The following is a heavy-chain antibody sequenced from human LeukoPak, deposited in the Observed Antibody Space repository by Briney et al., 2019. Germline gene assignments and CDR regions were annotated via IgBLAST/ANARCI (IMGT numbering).Heavy chain of an antibody. V-gene: IGHV1-18*01. D-gene: IGHD1-7*01. J-gene: IGHJ4*02. Sequence: ASVKVSCKASGYTFTTYGFSWVQQAPGQGLEWMGWISAYNGNTNYAQNLRGRVTMTTDTSTTTAYMELRSLRSDDTAVYYCARDSAGTTRYSFDYWGQGTLVTVSS. CDR2: ISAYNGNT. CDR3: ARDSAGTTRYSFDY. CDR1: GYTFTTYG.